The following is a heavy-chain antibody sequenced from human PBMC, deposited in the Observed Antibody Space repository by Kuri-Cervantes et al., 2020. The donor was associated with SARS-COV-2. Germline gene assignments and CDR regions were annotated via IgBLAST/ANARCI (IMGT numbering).Heavy chain of an antibody. V-gene: IGHV3-74*01. Sequence: GESLKISCAASGFTFSSYWMHWVRQAPGKGLVWVSRINGDGSSTSYADSVKGRFTISRDNAKNTLYLQMNSLRAEDTAVYYCARGYDSSGYSLDYWGQGTLATVSS. D-gene: IGHD3-22*01. CDR1: GFTFSSYW. CDR3: ARGYDSSGYSLDY. J-gene: IGHJ4*02. CDR2: INGDGSST.